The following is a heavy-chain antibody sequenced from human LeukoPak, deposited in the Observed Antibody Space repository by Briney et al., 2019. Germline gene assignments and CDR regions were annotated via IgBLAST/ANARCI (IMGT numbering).Heavy chain of an antibody. J-gene: IGHJ4*02. D-gene: IGHD1-26*01. V-gene: IGHV3-49*04. CDR1: GFTFSTYS. CDR3: TRDLVGAKGVLY. Sequence: GGSLRLSCKASGFTFSTYSMNWVRQAPGKGLEWVGFIRSKAYGGTTEYAASVKGRFTISRDDSKSIAYLQMNSLKTEDTAVYYCTRDLVGAKGVLYWGQGTLVTVSS. CDR2: IRSKAYGGTT.